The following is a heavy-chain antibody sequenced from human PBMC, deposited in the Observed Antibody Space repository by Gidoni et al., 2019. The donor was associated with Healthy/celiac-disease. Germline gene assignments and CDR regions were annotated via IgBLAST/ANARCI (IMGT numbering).Heavy chain of an antibody. CDR1: GFPFSRYA. CDR3: GKSGSSGFLREGVDY. J-gene: IGHJ4*02. D-gene: IGHD3-22*01. CDR2: ISGSGSAT. V-gene: IGHV3-23*01. Sequence: DVQLLESGGGLVQPGGSLRLSCSASGFPFSRYAMSWVRQAPGKGLEWVSAISGSGSATYYADSVKGRFSVSRDNSKNTQYLQMNSLTAEDTAVYYCGKSGSSGFLREGVDYWGQGTLVTVSS.